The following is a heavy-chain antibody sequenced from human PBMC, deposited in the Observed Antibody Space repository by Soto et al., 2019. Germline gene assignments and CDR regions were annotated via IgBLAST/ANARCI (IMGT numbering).Heavy chain of an antibody. CDR2: ISDSGGGT. D-gene: IGHD3-16*01. J-gene: IGHJ4*02. Sequence: GGSLRLSCAASGFTFSSYTMSWVRQAPGKGLEWVSTISDSGGGTYYADSVKGRLTISRDNSKNTLYLQMNSLRAEDTALYYCAFGLSTTFTGGAFDYWGQGTLVTVSS. CDR1: GFTFSSYT. CDR3: AFGLSTTFTGGAFDY. V-gene: IGHV3-23*01.